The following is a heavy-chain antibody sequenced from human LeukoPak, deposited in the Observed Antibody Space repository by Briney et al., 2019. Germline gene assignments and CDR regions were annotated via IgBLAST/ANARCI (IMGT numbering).Heavy chain of an antibody. CDR2: ISGSGGST. D-gene: IGHD6-6*01. Sequence: GGSLRLSCAASGFTFSSYAMTWVRQAPGKGLEWVSSISGSGGSTYHADSVKGRFTISRDNSKNTLYLQMNSLTAEDTAVYYCAKDRGSSSPMRYYFDYWGQGTLVTVSS. CDR3: AKDRGSSSPMRYYFDY. J-gene: IGHJ4*02. CDR1: GFTFSSYA. V-gene: IGHV3-23*01.